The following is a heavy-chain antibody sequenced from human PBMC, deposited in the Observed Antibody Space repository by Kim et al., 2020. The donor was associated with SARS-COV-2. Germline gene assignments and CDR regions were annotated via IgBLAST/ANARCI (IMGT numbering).Heavy chain of an antibody. J-gene: IGHJ6*02. Sequence: GGSLRLSCAASGFTFSSYGMHWVRQAPGKGLEWVAVIWYDGSNKYYADSVKGRSTISRDNSKNTLYLQMNSLRAEDTAVYYCARDRSSKYQLLFVYYYGMDVWGQGTTVTVSS. CDR3: ARDRSSKYQLLFVYYYGMDV. CDR2: IWYDGSNK. CDR1: GFTFSSYG. V-gene: IGHV3-33*01. D-gene: IGHD2-2*01.